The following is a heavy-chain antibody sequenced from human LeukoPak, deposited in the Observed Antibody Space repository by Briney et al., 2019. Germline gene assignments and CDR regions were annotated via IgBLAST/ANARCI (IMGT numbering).Heavy chain of an antibody. CDR3: AGAAYNWNDYYYYGMDV. D-gene: IGHD1-20*01. Sequence: SVKVSCKASGGTFSSYTISWVRQAPGQGLEWMGRIIPILGIANYAQKFQGRVTITADKSTSTAYMELSSLRSEDTAVYYCAGAAYNWNDYYYYGMDVWGQGTTVAVSS. V-gene: IGHV1-69*02. CDR1: GGTFSSYT. J-gene: IGHJ6*02. CDR2: IIPILGIA.